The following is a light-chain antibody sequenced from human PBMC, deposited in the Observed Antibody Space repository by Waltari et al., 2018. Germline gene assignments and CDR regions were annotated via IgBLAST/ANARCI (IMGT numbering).Light chain of an antibody. CDR2: VNSDGSH. CDR3: QTGGHGTWV. V-gene: IGLV4-69*01. Sequence: QLVLTQSPSASASLGASVKLTCTLSSGHSTNIIAWLQQQPEKGPRYLMNVNSDGSHNKGVGIPDRFSGSSSWADRYLTISSLQSEDEADYYCQTGGHGTWVFGGGTRLTVL. J-gene: IGLJ3*02. CDR1: SGHSTNI.